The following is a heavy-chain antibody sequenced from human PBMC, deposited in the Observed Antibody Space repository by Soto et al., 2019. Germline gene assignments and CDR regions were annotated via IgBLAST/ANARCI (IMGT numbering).Heavy chain of an antibody. J-gene: IGHJ6*02. CDR2: INAGNGNT. Sequence: QVQLVQSGAEEKKPGASVKVSCKASGYTFTSYAMHWVRQAPGQRLEWMGWINAGNGNTKYSQKFQGRVTITRDTSASTAYMELSRLRSEDTAVYYGAGNHLGTTPDGMDVWGQGTTVTVSS. CDR1: GYTFTSYA. CDR3: AGNHLGTTPDGMDV. V-gene: IGHV1-3*05. D-gene: IGHD1-7*01.